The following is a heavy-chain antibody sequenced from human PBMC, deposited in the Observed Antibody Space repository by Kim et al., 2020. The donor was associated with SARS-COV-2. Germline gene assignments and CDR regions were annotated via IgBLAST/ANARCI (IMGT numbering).Heavy chain of an antibody. CDR3: ATYQRYAPLGY. D-gene: IGHD2-2*01. V-gene: IGHV1-18*01. J-gene: IGHJ4*02. Sequence: TNYDQKLQGRVTMTTDTSTSKAYMELRSLRSDDTAVYYCATYQRYAPLGYWGQGTLVTVSS. CDR2: T.